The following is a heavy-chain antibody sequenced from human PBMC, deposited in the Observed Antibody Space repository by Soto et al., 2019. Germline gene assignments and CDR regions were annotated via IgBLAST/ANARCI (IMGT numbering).Heavy chain of an antibody. Sequence: QVQLVESGGGVVQPGRSLRLSCAASGFTFSSYSMHWVRQAPGKGLEWVAAMSYDGNSKYFADSVKGRFTISRDNSKNTLSLQMNSLGAEDSAVYYCARGRTVRDHDDFDLWGQGTLVTVPS. CDR2: MSYDGNSK. J-gene: IGHJ4*02. D-gene: IGHD2-21*01. CDR3: ARGRTVRDHDDFDL. V-gene: IGHV3-30-3*01. CDR1: GFTFSSYS.